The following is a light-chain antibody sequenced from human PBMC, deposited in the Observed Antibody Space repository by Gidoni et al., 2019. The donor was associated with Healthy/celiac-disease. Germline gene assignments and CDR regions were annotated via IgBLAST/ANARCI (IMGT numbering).Light chain of an antibody. CDR2: GAS. J-gene: IGKJ2*01. CDR3: QQYGSSMYT. CDR1: QIVSSSS. V-gene: IGKV3-20*01. Sequence: EIVLKQSPGTLSLSPGERATLSCRASQIVSSSSLAWYQQKPGQAPRLLIYGASSRATGIPDRFSGSGSGTDFTLTISRLEPEDFAVYYCQQYGSSMYTFGQGTKLEIK.